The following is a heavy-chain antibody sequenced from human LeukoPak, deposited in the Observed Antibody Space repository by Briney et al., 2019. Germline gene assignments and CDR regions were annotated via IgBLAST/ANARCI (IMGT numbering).Heavy chain of an antibody. V-gene: IGHV3-7*01. CDR3: ARDGLLLWFGGKNGMDV. J-gene: IGHJ6*02. Sequence: PGGSLRLSCAASGFTFSSYWMSWVRQAPGKGLEWVANIKQDGSEKYYVDSVKGRFTISRDNAKNSLYLQMNSLRAEDTAAYYCARDGLLLWFGGKNGMDVWGQGTTVTVSS. CDR1: GFTFSSYW. CDR2: IKQDGSEK. D-gene: IGHD3-10*01.